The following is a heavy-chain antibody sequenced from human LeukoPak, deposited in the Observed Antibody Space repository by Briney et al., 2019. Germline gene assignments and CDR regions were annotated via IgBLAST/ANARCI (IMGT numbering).Heavy chain of an antibody. CDR3: AIIYGSGSYFSDY. D-gene: IGHD3-10*01. Sequence: SETLSLTCTVSGGSISSSSYYWSWIRQPPGKGLEWIGYIYYSGSTNYNPSLKSRVTISVDTSKNQFSLKLSSVTAADTAVYYCAIIYGSGSYFSDYWGQGTLVTVSS. CDR1: GGSISSSSYY. J-gene: IGHJ4*02. V-gene: IGHV4-61*01. CDR2: IYYSGST.